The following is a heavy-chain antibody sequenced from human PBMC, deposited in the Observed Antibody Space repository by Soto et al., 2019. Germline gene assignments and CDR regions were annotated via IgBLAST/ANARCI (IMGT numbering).Heavy chain of an antibody. V-gene: IGHV1-69*13. CDR2: IIPIFGTA. J-gene: IGHJ6*04. CDR1: GGTFSSYA. CDR3: ARGRGYSYGYWRYGMEV. Sequence: SVKVSCKASGGTFSSYAISWVRQAPGQGLEWMGGIIPIFGTANYAQKFQGRVTITADESTSTAYMELSSLRSEDTAVYYCARGRGYSYGYWRYGMEVWGEGTTVTVSS. D-gene: IGHD5-18*01.